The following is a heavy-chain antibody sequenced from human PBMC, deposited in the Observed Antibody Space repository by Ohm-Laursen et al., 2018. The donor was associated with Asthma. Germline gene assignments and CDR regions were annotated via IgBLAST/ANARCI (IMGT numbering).Heavy chain of an antibody. CDR3: ASIPHDSGYDY. CDR1: GFTFSSYG. D-gene: IGHD5-12*01. CDR2: IWYDGSNK. J-gene: IGHJ4*02. V-gene: IGHV3-33*01. Sequence: SLRLSRAASGFTFSSYGMHWVRQAPGKGLEWVAVIWYDGSNKYYADSVKGRFTISRDNSKNTLFLQMNSLTVEDTALYYCASIPHDSGYDYWGQGTLVSVSS.